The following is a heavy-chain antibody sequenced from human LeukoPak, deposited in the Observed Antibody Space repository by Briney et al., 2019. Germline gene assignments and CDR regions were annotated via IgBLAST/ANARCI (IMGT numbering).Heavy chain of an antibody. J-gene: IGHJ5*02. CDR1: GFTFSSYW. D-gene: IGHD6-13*01. Sequence: GGFLRLSCAASGFTFSSYWMSWVRQAPGKGLEWVANIKQDGSEKYYVDSVKGRFTISRDNAKNSLYLQMNSLRAEDTAVYYCARRIAAAAYNWFDPWGQGTLVTVSS. CDR3: ARRIAAAAYNWFDP. CDR2: IKQDGSEK. V-gene: IGHV3-7*01.